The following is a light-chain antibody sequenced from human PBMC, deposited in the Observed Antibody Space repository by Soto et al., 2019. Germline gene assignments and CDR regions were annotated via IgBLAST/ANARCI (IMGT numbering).Light chain of an antibody. CDR1: QSISSY. CDR2: AAS. Sequence: DFQMTQSPSSLSASVGDRVTITCRASQSISSYLNWYQQKPGKAPKLLIYAASSLQSGFPSRVSGSRSGTDFTRTISSLQPEDFATYYCHPRYSTPFAFGPGTKVDIK. J-gene: IGKJ3*01. V-gene: IGKV1-39*01. CDR3: HPRYSTPFA.